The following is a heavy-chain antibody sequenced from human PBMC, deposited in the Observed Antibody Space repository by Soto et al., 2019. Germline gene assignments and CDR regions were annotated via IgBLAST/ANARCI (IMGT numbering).Heavy chain of an antibody. CDR2: MSSNGGST. CDR1: GSTFSSYA. J-gene: IGHJ4*02. V-gene: IGHV3-64D*06. D-gene: IGHD5-18*01. Sequence: GLSLRLSGLASGSTFSSYAMPWVRQPPGQGLAYVSAMSSNGGSTYYADSVKGRFTISRDNSKNTLYLQMSSLRAEDTAVYYCVKGDTAMATPYFDYWGQGTLVTVSS. CDR3: VKGDTAMATPYFDY.